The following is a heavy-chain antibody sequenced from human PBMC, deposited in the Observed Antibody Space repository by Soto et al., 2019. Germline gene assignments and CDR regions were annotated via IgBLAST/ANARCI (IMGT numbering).Heavy chain of an antibody. V-gene: IGHV1-69*12. CDR2: IIPLFRTP. CDR3: ARDNDRIQLGGSSYSVLDV. D-gene: IGHD1-26*01. CDR1: GGTFSSSA. J-gene: IGHJ6*02. Sequence: QVQLVQSGAEMKEPGSSVKVSCKTSGGTFSSSAISWLRQAPGQGLEWMGGIIPLFRTPDYAQKGQGRVTVAADESTSTAYMELSSLRSEDTAVYYCARDNDRIQLGGSSYSVLDVGGQGTTITVSS.